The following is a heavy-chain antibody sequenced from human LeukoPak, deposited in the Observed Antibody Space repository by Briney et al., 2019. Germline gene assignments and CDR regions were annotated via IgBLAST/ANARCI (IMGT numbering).Heavy chain of an antibody. D-gene: IGHD6-13*01. CDR2: ISSGSSTI. V-gene: IGHV3-48*04. CDR3: AKDIVAAGLFFDY. J-gene: IGHJ4*02. Sequence: GGSLRLSCAASGFTFSSYSMNWVRQAPGKGLEWVSYISSGSSTIYYADSVKGRFTISRDNTKNSLYLQMNSLRAEDTAVYYCAKDIVAAGLFFDYWGQGTLVTVSS. CDR1: GFTFSSYS.